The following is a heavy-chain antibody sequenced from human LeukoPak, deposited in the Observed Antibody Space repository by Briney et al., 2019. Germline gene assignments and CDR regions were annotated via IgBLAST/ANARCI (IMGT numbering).Heavy chain of an antibody. Sequence: GGSLRLSCAASGFTFSDYSMNWVRQAPGKGLEWVSSISSSTSYIFYADSMKGRFTISRDNAKNSLYLQMNSLRAEDTAVYYCARSGHSSSGMGFDYWGQGTLVTVSS. CDR3: ARSGHSSSGMGFDY. CDR1: GFTFSDYS. D-gene: IGHD6-13*01. CDR2: ISSSTSYI. V-gene: IGHV3-21*01. J-gene: IGHJ4*02.